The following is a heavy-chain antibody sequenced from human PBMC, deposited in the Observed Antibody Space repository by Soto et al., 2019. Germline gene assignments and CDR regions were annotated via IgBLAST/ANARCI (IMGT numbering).Heavy chain of an antibody. V-gene: IGHV3-49*03. CDR2: IRSKAYGGTT. J-gene: IGHJ4*02. Sequence: GGSLRLSCTGSGFTFGDYAMSWLRQAPGKGLEWVGFIRSKAYGGTTEYAASVKGRFTISRDNSKNTLYLQMNSLRAEDTAVYYCARGPTQADLDYCGQGTLVTVSS. CDR3: ARGPTQADLDY. CDR1: GFTFGDYA.